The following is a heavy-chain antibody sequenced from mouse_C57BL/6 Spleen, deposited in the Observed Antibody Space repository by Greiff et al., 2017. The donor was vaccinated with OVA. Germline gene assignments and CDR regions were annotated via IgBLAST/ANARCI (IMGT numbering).Heavy chain of an antibody. D-gene: IGHD2-4*01. CDR1: GYTFTSYW. CDR2: INPSNGGT. J-gene: IGHJ3*01. Sequence: QVQLQQSGTELVKPGASVKLSCKASGYTFTSYWMHWVKQRPGQGLEWIGNINPSNGGTNYNEKFKSKATLTVDKSSSTAYMQLSSLTSEDSAVYYCARGGIYYDYDRFAYWGQGTLVTVSA. V-gene: IGHV1-53*01. CDR3: ARGGIYYDYDRFAY.